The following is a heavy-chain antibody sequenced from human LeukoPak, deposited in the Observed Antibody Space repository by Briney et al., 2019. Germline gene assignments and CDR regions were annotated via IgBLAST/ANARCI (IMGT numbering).Heavy chain of an antibody. CDR2: INHSGST. V-gene: IGHV4-34*01. Sequence: SETLSLTCAVYGGSFSGYYWSWIRQPPGKGLEWIGEINHSGSTNYNPSLKSRVTISVDTSKNQFSLKLSSETAADTAVYYCARGPGPRCSGGSCYSKFYFDYWGHGTLVTVSS. J-gene: IGHJ4*01. CDR3: ARGPGPRCSGGSCYSKFYFDY. CDR1: GGSFSGYY. D-gene: IGHD2-15*01.